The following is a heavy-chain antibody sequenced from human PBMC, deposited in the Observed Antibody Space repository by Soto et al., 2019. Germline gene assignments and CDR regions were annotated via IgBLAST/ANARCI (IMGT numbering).Heavy chain of an antibody. J-gene: IGHJ5*02. CDR2: IGTAGDT. CDR1: GFTFSSYD. CDR3: ARADYGTGFSWFDP. Sequence: LRLSCAASGFTFSSYDMHWVRQATGKGLEWVSAIGTAGDTYYPGSVKGRFTISRENAKNSLYLQMNSLRAGDTAVYYCARADYGTGFSWFDPWGQGTLVTVSS. V-gene: IGHV3-13*01. D-gene: IGHD4-17*01.